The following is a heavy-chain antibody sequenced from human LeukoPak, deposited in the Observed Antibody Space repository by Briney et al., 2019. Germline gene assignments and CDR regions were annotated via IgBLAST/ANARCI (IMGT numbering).Heavy chain of an antibody. CDR2: IYDNGST. CDR3: ARQYSSRWIDY. Sequence: SETLSLTCTVSGGPISSYSWSWIRQAPGRGLEGIGYIYDNGSTSYNPSLKRLVTISVDPSKTQFSLQLSSVPAADTAVYYCARQYSSRWIDYWGQGTLVTVSS. V-gene: IGHV4-59*08. J-gene: IGHJ4*02. D-gene: IGHD6-13*01. CDR1: GGPISSYS.